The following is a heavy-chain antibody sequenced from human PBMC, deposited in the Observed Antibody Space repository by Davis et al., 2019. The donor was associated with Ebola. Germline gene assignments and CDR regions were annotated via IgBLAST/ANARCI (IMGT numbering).Heavy chain of an antibody. D-gene: IGHD4-17*01. CDR2: IASKTEGGTT. J-gene: IGHJ4*02. CDR3: TTIGYGVPDY. CDR1: GFTFSIAW. V-gene: IGHV3-15*04. Sequence: GGSLRLSCAASGFTFSIAWMSWVRQAPGKGLEWVGRIASKTEGGTTDYAAPVKGRFTISRDDSKNTLYLQMNSLKTEDTAVYYCTTIGYGVPDYWGQGTLVTVSS.